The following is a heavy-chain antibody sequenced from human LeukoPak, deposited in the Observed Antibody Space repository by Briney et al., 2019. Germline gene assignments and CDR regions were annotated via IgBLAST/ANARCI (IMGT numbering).Heavy chain of an antibody. CDR2: IWYDGSNK. CDR3: ARDSRAFDY. Sequence: GRSLRLSCAASGFTFSSYGMHWVRQAPGKGLEWVAVIWYDGSNKYYADSVKGRFTISRDNSKNTLYLQMKGLRAEDTAVYYCARDSRAFDYWGQGTLVTVSS. J-gene: IGHJ4*02. CDR1: GFTFSSYG. V-gene: IGHV3-33*01.